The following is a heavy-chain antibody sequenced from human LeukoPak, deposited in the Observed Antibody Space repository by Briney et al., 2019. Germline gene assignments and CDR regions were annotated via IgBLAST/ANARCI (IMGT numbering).Heavy chain of an antibody. CDR2: INPNSGNT. J-gene: IGHJ5*02. Sequence: GASVKVSCKASGYTFTGYYMHWVRQAPGQGLEWMGWINPNSGNTGYAQKFQGRVTMTRNTSISTAYMELSSLRSEDTAVYYCARWGGKGGLLRYFDWSNWFDPWGQGTLVTVSS. D-gene: IGHD3-9*01. V-gene: IGHV1-8*02. CDR1: GYTFTGYY. CDR3: ARWGGKGGLLRYFDWSNWFDP.